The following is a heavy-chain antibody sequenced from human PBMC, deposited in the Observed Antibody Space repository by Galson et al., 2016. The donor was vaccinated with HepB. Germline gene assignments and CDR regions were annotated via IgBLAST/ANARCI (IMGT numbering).Heavy chain of an antibody. J-gene: IGHJ4*02. CDR1: GFTFGDYA. CDR2: IRSKAYGGTT. CDR3: TRGRDKTPRTPPFDY. V-gene: IGHV3-49*03. Sequence: SLRLSCAASGFTFGDYAMSWFRQAPGKGLEWVGFIRSKAYGGTTEYAASVKGRFTISRDDSKSIAYLQMNSLKTEDTAGYYCTRGRDKTPRTPPFDYWGQGTLVTVSS. D-gene: IGHD4-23*01.